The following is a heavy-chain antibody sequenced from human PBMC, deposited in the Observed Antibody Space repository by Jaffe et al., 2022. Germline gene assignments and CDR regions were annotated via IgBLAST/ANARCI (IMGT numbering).Heavy chain of an antibody. Sequence: EVQLVESGGGLVQPGGSLRLSCAASGFTFSSYSMNWVRQAPGKGLEWVSYISSSSSTIYYADSVKGRFTISRDNAKNSLYLQMNSLRAEDTAVYYCARDRDCSGGSCYSEWAFDIWGQGTMVTVSS. CDR2: ISSSSSTI. V-gene: IGHV3-48*01. CDR1: GFTFSSYS. CDR3: ARDRDCSGGSCYSEWAFDI. D-gene: IGHD2-15*01. J-gene: IGHJ3*02.